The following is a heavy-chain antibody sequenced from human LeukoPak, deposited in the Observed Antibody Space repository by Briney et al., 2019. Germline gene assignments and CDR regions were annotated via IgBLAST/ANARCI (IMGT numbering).Heavy chain of an antibody. Sequence: GGSLRLSCAASGLTFSSYVMHWVRQAPGKGLEWVAVISYDGSNKYYADSVKGRFTISRDNSKNTLYLQMNSLRAEDTAVYYCARARVGATSALDYWGQGTLVTVSS. V-gene: IGHV3-30-3*01. J-gene: IGHJ4*02. CDR1: GLTFSSYV. CDR3: ARARVGATSALDY. CDR2: ISYDGSNK. D-gene: IGHD1-26*01.